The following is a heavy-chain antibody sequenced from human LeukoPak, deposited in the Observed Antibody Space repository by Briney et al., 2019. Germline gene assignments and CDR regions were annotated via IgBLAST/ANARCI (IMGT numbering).Heavy chain of an antibody. J-gene: IGHJ5*02. CDR1: GASLSGFF. D-gene: IGHD1-26*01. CDR2: MNQGGGA. CDR3: ARGSIVGWFDP. V-gene: IGHV4-34*01. Sequence: SETLSLTCAVDGASLSGFFWNWIRQSPGKGLEWIGEMNQGGGARFNPSLESRAIIAVDTSKNQFTLKVNSVTDADTAVYYCARGSIVGWFDPWGQGTLVAVSS.